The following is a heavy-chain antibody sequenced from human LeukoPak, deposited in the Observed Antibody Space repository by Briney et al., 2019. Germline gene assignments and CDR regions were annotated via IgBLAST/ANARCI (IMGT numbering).Heavy chain of an antibody. Sequence: ASVKVSCKASGYTFTGYYMHWVRQAPGQGLEWMGWINPSSGGTNYAQKFQGRVTMTRDTSISAAYMELNRLRSDDTAVFYCARESQIRYYYDRSGYYYGALDYWGQGSLVTVSS. CDR3: ARESQIRYYYDRSGYYYGALDY. CDR1: GYTFTGYY. D-gene: IGHD3-22*01. J-gene: IGHJ4*02. CDR2: INPSSGGT. V-gene: IGHV1-2*02.